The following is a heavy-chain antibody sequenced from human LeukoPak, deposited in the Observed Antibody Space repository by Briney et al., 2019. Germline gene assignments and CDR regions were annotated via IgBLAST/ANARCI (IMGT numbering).Heavy chain of an antibody. D-gene: IGHD3-9*01. CDR3: ARDTYYDILTGSPGPYGMDV. V-gene: IGHV1-69*04. J-gene: IGHJ6*02. CDR1: GGTFSSYA. CDR2: IIPILGIA. Sequence: SVKVSCKASGGTFSSYAIGWVRQAPGQGLEWMGRIIPILGIANYAQKFQGRVTITADKSTSTAYMELSSLRSEDTAVYYCARDTYYDILTGSPGPYGMDVWGQGTTVTVSS.